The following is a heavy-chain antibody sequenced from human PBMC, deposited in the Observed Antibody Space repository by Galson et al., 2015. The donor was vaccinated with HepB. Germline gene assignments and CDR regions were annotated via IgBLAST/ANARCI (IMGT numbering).Heavy chain of an antibody. J-gene: IGHJ4*02. D-gene: IGHD6-6*01. Sequence: SVKVSCKASGYTFTSYGISWVRQAPGQGLEWMGWISAYNGNTNYAQKLQGRVTMTTDTSTSTAYMELRSLRSDDTAVYYCARDRNSLIYSSSPRVEDYWGQGTLVTVSS. V-gene: IGHV1-18*01. CDR3: ARDRNSLIYSSSPRVEDY. CDR2: ISAYNGNT. CDR1: GYTFTSYG.